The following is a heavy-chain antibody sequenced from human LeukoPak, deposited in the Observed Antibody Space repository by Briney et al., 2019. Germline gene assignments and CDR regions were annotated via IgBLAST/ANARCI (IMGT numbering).Heavy chain of an antibody. Sequence: ASVKVSCKASGYTFTSYYMHWVRQAPGQGLEWMGIINPSGGSTSYAQKFQGRVTMTRDMSTSTVYMELSSLRSEDTAVYYCARDFGYSYARYYFDYWGQGTLVTVSS. V-gene: IGHV1-46*01. J-gene: IGHJ4*02. CDR2: INPSGGST. CDR1: GYTFTSYY. CDR3: ARDFGYSYARYYFDY. D-gene: IGHD5-18*01.